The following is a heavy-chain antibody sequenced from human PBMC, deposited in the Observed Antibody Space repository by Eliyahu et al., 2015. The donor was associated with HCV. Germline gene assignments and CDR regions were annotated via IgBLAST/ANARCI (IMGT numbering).Heavy chain of an antibody. CDR1: GXSISSSNYY. J-gene: IGHJ1*01. Sequence: QLQLQESGPGLVKPSETLSLTCSVSGXSISSSNYYWGWIRQPPGKGLEWIGSIYFSGSTYYNPSLKSRVTISVDTSKNQFSLKLSSVTAADTAVYYCARQRHGDYGAEYFQHWGQGTRVTVSS. CDR3: ARQRHGDYGAEYFQH. D-gene: IGHD4-17*01. V-gene: IGHV4-39*01. CDR2: IYFSGST.